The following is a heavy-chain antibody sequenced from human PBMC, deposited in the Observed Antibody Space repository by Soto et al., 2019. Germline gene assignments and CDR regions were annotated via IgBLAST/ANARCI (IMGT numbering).Heavy chain of an antibody. CDR2: ISNSGST. V-gene: IGHV3-23*01. Sequence: GGSLRLSCAASGFTFRNCAMNWVRQAPGRGLEWVSTISNSGSTYYADAEKGRFNISRDISKNTLYLQMSSLRADDTAQNYYTKDREGYCSSTSCLYYFDSWGQGTQVTVSS. D-gene: IGHD2-2*01. J-gene: IGHJ4*02. CDR1: GFTFRNCA. CDR3: TKDREGYCSSTSCLYYFDS.